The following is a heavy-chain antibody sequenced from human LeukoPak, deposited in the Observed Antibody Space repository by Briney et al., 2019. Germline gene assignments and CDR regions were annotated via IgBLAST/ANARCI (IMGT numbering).Heavy chain of an antibody. CDR2: IYHSGST. V-gene: IGHV4-34*01. J-gene: IGHJ5*02. CDR3: ARGRRLKWLRFSWFDP. D-gene: IGHD5-12*01. Sequence: GSLRLSCAASGFTFSRYSMNWVRQAPGKGLEWIGEIYHSGSTNYNPSLKSRVTISVDKSKNQFSLKLSSVTAADTAVYYCARGRRLKWLRFSWFDPWGQGTLVTVSS. CDR1: GFTFSRYS.